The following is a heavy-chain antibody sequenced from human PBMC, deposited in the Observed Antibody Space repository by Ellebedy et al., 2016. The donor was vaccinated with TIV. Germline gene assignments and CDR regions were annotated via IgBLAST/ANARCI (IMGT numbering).Heavy chain of an antibody. Sequence: SETLSLXCAVYGGSFSGYYWSWIRQPPGKGLEWIGEINHSGSTNYNPSLKSRVTISVDTSKNQFSLKLSSVTAADTAVYYCARGRGCSSTSCHNWFDPWGQGTLVTVSS. V-gene: IGHV4-34*01. CDR3: ARGRGCSSTSCHNWFDP. J-gene: IGHJ5*02. CDR2: INHSGST. D-gene: IGHD2-2*01. CDR1: GGSFSGYY.